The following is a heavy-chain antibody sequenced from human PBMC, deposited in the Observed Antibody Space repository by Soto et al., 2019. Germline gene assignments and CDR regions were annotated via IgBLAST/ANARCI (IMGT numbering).Heavy chain of an antibody. J-gene: IGHJ4*02. CDR2: INHSGST. D-gene: IGHD6-19*01. CDR1: GGSFSGYY. V-gene: IGHV4-34*01. Sequence: SETLSLTCAVYGGSFSGYYWSWIRQPPGKGLEWIGEINHSGSTNYNPSLKSRVTISVDTSKNQFSLKLSSVTAADTAVYYCARGQLEGSSGWYQNYYFDYWGQGTLVTVSS. CDR3: ARGQLEGSSGWYQNYYFDY.